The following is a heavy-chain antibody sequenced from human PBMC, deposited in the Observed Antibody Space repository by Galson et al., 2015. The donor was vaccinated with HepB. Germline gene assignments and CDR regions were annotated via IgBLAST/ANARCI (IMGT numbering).Heavy chain of an antibody. J-gene: IGHJ1*01. CDR2: ISRDGSNK. D-gene: IGHD3-3*02. CDR1: EFTFSTYS. V-gene: IGHV3-30*04. Sequence: SLRLSCAASEFTFSTYSMHWVRQAPGKGLEWVSFISRDGSNKNYADSVRGRFTISRDNSKNTLYLQLNNLRVEDTAVYYCARGSSMGRSIIIRSSEYFHYWGQGTQVTVSS. CDR3: ARGSSMGRSIIIRSSEYFHY.